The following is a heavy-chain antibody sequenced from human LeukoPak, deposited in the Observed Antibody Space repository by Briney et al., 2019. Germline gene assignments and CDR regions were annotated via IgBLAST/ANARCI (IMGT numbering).Heavy chain of an antibody. J-gene: IGHJ3*02. V-gene: IGHV3-9*01. CDR2: ISWNSGSI. Sequence: PGRSLRLSCAASGFTFDDYAMHWVRQAPGKGLEWVSGISWNSGSIGYADSVKGRFTISRDNAKNSLYLQMNSLRAEDTALYYCAKAKKQISGYAFDIWGQGTMVTVSS. CDR3: AKAKKQISGYAFDI. D-gene: IGHD3-10*01. CDR1: GFTFDDYA.